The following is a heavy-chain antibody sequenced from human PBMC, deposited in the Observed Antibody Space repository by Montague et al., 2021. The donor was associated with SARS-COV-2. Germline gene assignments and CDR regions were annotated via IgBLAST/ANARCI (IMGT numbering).Heavy chain of an antibody. CDR3: ARVPLSFDGFDF. CDR1: SGSLTSNY. CDR2: CNQSGRTT. Sequence: SETLSLTCAVYSGSLTSNYWTWVRQAPGKGLEWIGECNQSGRTTHYNPSLLRRVTILVDTSRNLVFLTLTSVTVADTAVYYCARVPLSFDGFDFWGQGNLVTVAS. J-gene: IGHJ4*02. V-gene: IGHV4-34*01.